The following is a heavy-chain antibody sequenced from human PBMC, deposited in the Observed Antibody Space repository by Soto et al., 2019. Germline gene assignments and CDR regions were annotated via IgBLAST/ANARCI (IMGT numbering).Heavy chain of an antibody. Sequence: QVQLQESGPGLVKPSETLSLTCTVSGGSISSYYWSWIRQPPGKGLEGIGYIYYSGSTNYNPSLKSRVTISVDTSKNQFSLKLSSVTAADTAVYYCARDRDSYGLDYWGQGTLVTVSS. CDR3: ARDRDSYGLDY. CDR1: GGSISSYY. CDR2: IYYSGST. D-gene: IGHD5-18*01. V-gene: IGHV4-59*01. J-gene: IGHJ4*02.